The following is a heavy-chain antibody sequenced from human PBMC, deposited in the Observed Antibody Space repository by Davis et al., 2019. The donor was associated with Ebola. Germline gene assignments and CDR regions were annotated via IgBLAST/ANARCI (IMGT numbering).Heavy chain of an antibody. CDR2: ISWNSATI. CDR3: VKDGSSSFRDFDF. D-gene: IGHD6-6*01. CDR1: GFIFDDCA. V-gene: IGHV3-9*03. Sequence: SLKISCAASGFIFDDCAMHWVRQAPGKGLEWVSGISWNSATIGYADSVKGRFTISRDNAKNSLFLQMNSLRAEDMALYYCVKDGSSSFRDFDFWGQGTLVTVSS. J-gene: IGHJ4*02.